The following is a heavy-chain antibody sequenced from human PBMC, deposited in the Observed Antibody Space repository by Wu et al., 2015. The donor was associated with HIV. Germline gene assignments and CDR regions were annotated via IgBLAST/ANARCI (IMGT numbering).Heavy chain of an antibody. CDR2: ISPYNGDK. CDR1: GYTFTIYG. D-gene: IGHD2-15*01. Sequence: QVHLVQSGAEVKKPGASVKVSCKASGYTFTIYGISWVRQAPGQGLEWMGWISPYNGDKNYAHNLQGRVTMTTDTSTSTAYMELRSLRSDDTAVYYCARDRHCSAGSCYRRWFDPWGQGTLVTVSS. CDR3: ARDRHCSAGSCYRRWFDP. V-gene: IGHV1-18*01. J-gene: IGHJ5*02.